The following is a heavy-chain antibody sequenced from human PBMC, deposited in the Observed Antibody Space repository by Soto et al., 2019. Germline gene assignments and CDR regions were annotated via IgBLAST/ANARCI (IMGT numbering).Heavy chain of an antibody. J-gene: IGHJ4*02. CDR1: GGSFSGYY. CDR2: INHSGST. V-gene: IGHV4-34*01. CDR3: ARGGQNPEFDY. Sequence: QVQLQQWGAGLLKPSETLSLTCAVYGGSFSGYYWSWIRQPPGKGLEWIGEINHSGSTNYNPSLKSRVTISVDTSKTQFSLKLSSVTAADTAVYYCARGGQNPEFDYWGQGTLVTVSS.